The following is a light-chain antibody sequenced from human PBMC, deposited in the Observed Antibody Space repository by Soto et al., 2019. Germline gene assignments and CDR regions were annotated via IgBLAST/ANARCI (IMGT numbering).Light chain of an antibody. Sequence: EVVMTQFPATLSVSPGERATLSCRASQSVNIYLAWYQQKPGQAPRLLIFGATYRATGIPVRFSGSGSGTEFNLTISSLQSEDFGVYFCQQYDDWLRLTFGGGTKVEIK. CDR2: GAT. J-gene: IGKJ4*01. CDR3: QQYDDWLRLT. V-gene: IGKV3D-15*01. CDR1: QSVNIY.